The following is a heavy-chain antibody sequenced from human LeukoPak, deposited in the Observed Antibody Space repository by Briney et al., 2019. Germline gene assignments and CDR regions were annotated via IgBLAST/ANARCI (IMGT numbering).Heavy chain of an antibody. D-gene: IGHD2-15*01. J-gene: IGHJ4*02. CDR1: GGSISSYY. CDR2: IYYSGST. V-gene: IGHV4-59*01. CDR3: ARDASMGYCSGGSCYSRFNY. Sequence: SETLSLTCTVSGGSISSYYWSWIRQPPGKGLEWIGYIYYSGSTNYNPSLKSRVTISVDTSKNQFSLKLSSVTAADTAVYYCARDASMGYCSGGSCYSRFNYWGQGTLVTVSS.